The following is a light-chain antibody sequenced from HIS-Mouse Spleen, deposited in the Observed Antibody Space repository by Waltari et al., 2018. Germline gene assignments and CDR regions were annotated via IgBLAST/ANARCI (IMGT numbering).Light chain of an antibody. Sequence: QSALTQPASVSGSPGQSITISCTGTSSHVGCYNLFSWYQQHPGKAPKLMIYEGSKRPSGVSNRFSGSKSGKTASLTISGLQAEDEADYYCCSYAGSSTLVFGGGTKLTVL. V-gene: IGLV2-23*01. CDR1: SSHVGCYNL. J-gene: IGLJ3*02. CDR3: CSYAGSSTLV. CDR2: EGS.